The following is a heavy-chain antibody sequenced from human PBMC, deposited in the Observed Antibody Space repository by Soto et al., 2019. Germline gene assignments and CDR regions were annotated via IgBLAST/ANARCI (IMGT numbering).Heavy chain of an antibody. CDR2: IFSNDEK. CDR3: ALTGTPLRFDP. J-gene: IGHJ5*02. Sequence: QVTLKESGPVLVKPTETLTLTCTFSGFSLSNPRMGVSWIRQPPGKALEWLAHIFSNDEKSYSSSLESRLTISKDTSKSQVVLIMTDMDPVDTATYFCALTGTPLRFDPWAQGTLVTVSS. V-gene: IGHV2-26*02. CDR1: GFSLSNPRMG. D-gene: IGHD1-20*01.